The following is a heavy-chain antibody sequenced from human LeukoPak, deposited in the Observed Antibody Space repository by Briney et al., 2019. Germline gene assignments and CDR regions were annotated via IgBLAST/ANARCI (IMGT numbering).Heavy chain of an antibody. J-gene: IGHJ4*02. CDR2: ISGSGGST. CDR3: AREYTGSDYFDC. Sequence: PGGSLRLSCAASGFTFSSNVMSWVRQAPEKGLEWVFAISGSGGSTSYADSVKGRFTISRDNAKNSLYLQMNSLRAEDTAVYYCAREYTGSDYFDCWGQGTLVTVSS. CDR1: GFTFSSNV. V-gene: IGHV3-23*01. D-gene: IGHD5-12*01.